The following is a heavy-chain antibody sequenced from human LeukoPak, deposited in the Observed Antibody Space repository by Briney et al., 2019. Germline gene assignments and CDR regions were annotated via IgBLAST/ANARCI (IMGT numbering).Heavy chain of an antibody. CDR1: GGSLSGSH. V-gene: IGHV4-34*01. J-gene: IGHJ3*02. CDR3: ARQETVLVQGRFAFDI. CDR2: INESGNT. D-gene: IGHD3-10*01. Sequence: SETLSLTCAVFGGSLSGSHLSWIRQLPGKGLEWIGEINESGNTNYNPSLKSRVTISVDPSKNQFSLKLHSVTAADTAAYYCARQETVLVQGRFAFDIWGQGTMVTVSS.